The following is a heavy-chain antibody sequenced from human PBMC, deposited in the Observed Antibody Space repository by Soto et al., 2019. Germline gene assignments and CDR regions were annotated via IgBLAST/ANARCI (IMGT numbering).Heavy chain of an antibody. CDR2: ISYDGSNK. D-gene: IGHD3-16*02. CDR3: AKGRVWGSYRYNSWFDP. CDR1: GFTFSSYG. Sequence: QVQLVESGGGVVQPGRSLRLSCAASGFTFSSYGMHWVRQAPGKGLEWVAVISYDGSNKYYADSVKGRFTIPRDNSKNTLYLQMNSLRAEDTAVYYCAKGRVWGSYRYNSWFDPWGQGTLVTVSS. J-gene: IGHJ5*02. V-gene: IGHV3-30*18.